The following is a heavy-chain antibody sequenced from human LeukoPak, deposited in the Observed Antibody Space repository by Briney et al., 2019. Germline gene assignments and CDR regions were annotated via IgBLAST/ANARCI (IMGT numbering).Heavy chain of an antibody. J-gene: IGHJ4*02. V-gene: IGHV3-33*01. CDR2: IWYDGSNK. CDR3: ARGTSTVRDPKPFDY. Sequence: PGRSLRLSCAASGFTFSSYGMHWVRQAPGKGLEWVAVIWYDGSNKYYADSVKGRFTISRDNSKNTLYLQMNSLRAEDTAVYYCARGTSTVRDPKPFDYWGQGTLVTVSS. D-gene: IGHD4-17*01. CDR1: GFTFSSYG.